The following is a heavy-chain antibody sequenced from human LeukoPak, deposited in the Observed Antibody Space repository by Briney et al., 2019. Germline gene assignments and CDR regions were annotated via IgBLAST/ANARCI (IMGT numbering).Heavy chain of an antibody. J-gene: IGHJ3*02. CDR2: IRQDGSEK. D-gene: IGHD3-10*01. CDR1: GFTFSSYW. Sequence: GGSLRLSCAASGFTFSSYWMSWVRQAPGKGLEWVANIRQDGSEKYYVDSVKGRFTISRDNAKNSLYLQMNSLRAEDTAVYYCARPVGARTPRYAFDIWGQGTMVTVSS. CDR3: ARPVGARTPRYAFDI. V-gene: IGHV3-7*01.